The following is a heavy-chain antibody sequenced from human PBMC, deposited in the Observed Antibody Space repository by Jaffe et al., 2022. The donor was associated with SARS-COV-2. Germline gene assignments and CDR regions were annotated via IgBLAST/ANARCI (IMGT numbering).Heavy chain of an antibody. J-gene: IGHJ4*02. CDR1: GFTFSDFY. V-gene: IGHV3-11*06. Sequence: QVQLVESGGGLVKPGGSLRLSCTVSGFTFSDFYMGWIRQAPGKGLEWVSYITTSSTYTNYGNSVKGRFTISRDNAKNLLYLQMSSLKVEDTAVYYCARIVGAANADYWGQGTLVTVSS. CDR3: ARIVGAANADY. D-gene: IGHD1-26*01. CDR2: ITTSSTYT.